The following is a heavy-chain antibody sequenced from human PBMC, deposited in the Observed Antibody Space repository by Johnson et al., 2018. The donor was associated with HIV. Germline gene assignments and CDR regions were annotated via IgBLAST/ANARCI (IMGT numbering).Heavy chain of an antibody. CDR2: ISWDGGDT. V-gene: IGHV3-43D*03. Sequence: VQLVESGGAVVQPGGSLRLSCGASGFNFDDYAMHWVRQAPGKGLEWVSLISWDGGDTYYADSVKGRFSISRDNNKKSLYLQMNSLTTEDAALYYCAKDSDTFYFGSGDAFDIWGQGTLVTVSS. J-gene: IGHJ3*02. CDR1: GFNFDDYA. D-gene: IGHD3-10*01. CDR3: AKDSDTFYFGSGDAFDI.